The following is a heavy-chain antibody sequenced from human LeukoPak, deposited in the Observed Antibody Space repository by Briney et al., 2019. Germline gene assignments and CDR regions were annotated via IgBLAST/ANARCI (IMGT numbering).Heavy chain of an antibody. D-gene: IGHD3-10*01. CDR3: ARVGLLWFGNAPYYFDY. J-gene: IGHJ4*02. Sequence: SETLSLTCAVYGGSFSGYYWSWIRQPPGKGLEWIGEINHSGSTNYNPSLKSRVTISVDTSKNQFSLKLSSVTAAGTAVYYCARVGLLWFGNAPYYFDYWGQGTLVTVSS. V-gene: IGHV4-34*01. CDR2: INHSGST. CDR1: GGSFSGYY.